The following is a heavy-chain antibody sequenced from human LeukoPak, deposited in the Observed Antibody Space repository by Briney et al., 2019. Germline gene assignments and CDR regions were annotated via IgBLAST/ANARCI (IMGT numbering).Heavy chain of an antibody. CDR2: IIPIFGTA. CDR1: GGTFSSYA. J-gene: IGHJ6*03. Sequence: ASVKVSCKASGGTFSSYAISWVRQAPGQGLEWMGGIIPIFGTANYAQKFQGRVTITTDESTRTAYMELSSLRSEDTAVYYCAREGGGSSDHYMDVWGKGTTVTVSS. V-gene: IGHV1-69*05. D-gene: IGHD6-6*01. CDR3: AREGGGSSDHYMDV.